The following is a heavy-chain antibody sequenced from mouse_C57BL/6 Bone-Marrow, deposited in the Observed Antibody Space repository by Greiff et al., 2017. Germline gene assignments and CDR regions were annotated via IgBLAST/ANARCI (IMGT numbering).Heavy chain of an antibody. D-gene: IGHD6-1*01. CDR1: GYTFTSYW. CDR2: IYPGSGST. Sequence: QVQLQQPGAELVKPGASVKMSCKASGYTFTSYWITWVKPRPGQGLEWIGDIYPGSGSTNYNEKFKSKATLTVDPSSSTPYMQLSSLTSEDSAVYYCARDSSGNFDYWGQGTTLTVSS. J-gene: IGHJ2*01. CDR3: ARDSSGNFDY. V-gene: IGHV1-55*01.